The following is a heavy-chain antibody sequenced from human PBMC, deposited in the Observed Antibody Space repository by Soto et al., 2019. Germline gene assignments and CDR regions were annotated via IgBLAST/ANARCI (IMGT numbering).Heavy chain of an antibody. V-gene: IGHV3-49*04. D-gene: IGHD2-21*02. Sequence: GGSLRLSCTTSGLSFGDYAVNWVRQAPGKGLEWVGFLRSKAYGGTTEYAASVKGRFTISRDDSESIAYLQMNTLKTEDTALYCCRALGDDGMDVWGQGTTVTVSS. CDR3: RALGDDGMDV. CDR1: GLSFGDYA. CDR2: LRSKAYGGTT. J-gene: IGHJ6*02.